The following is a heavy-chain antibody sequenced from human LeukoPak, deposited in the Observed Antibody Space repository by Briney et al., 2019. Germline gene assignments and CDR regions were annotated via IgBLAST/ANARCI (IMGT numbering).Heavy chain of an antibody. Sequence: SGTLSLTRTVSGGSISSSNWWSWVRQPPGKGLEWIGEIYHSGSTNYNPSLKSRVTISVDTSKNQFSLKLSSVTAADTAVYYCARVNCSSTSCYALDYWGQGTLVTVSS. CDR3: ARVNCSSTSCYALDY. D-gene: IGHD2-2*01. V-gene: IGHV4-4*02. J-gene: IGHJ4*02. CDR1: GGSISSSNW. CDR2: IYHSGST.